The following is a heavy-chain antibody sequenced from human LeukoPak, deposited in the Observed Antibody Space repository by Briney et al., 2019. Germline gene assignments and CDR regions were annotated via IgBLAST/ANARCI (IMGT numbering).Heavy chain of an antibody. CDR3: VRGMGGGVSNFDY. Sequence: PGGSLRLSCAASGFTFSSYGMSWVRQAPGKGLEWVSAISGSGGSTYYADSVKGRFIISRDTAKNSLYLQMNSLRAEDTAVYYCVRGMGGGVSNFDYWGQGTLVTVSS. V-gene: IGHV3-23*01. J-gene: IGHJ4*02. CDR2: ISGSGGST. D-gene: IGHD3-16*01. CDR1: GFTFSSYG.